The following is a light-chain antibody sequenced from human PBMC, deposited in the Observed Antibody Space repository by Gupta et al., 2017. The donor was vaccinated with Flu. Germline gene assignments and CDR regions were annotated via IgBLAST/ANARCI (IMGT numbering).Light chain of an antibody. J-gene: IGKJ4*01. CDR3: QQYNNWPPLI. CDR2: GAS. CDR1: HSITTN. Sequence: EIVMTQSPATLSVSPGERVTLSCRASHSITTNVAWYQQKPGQAPRLLIYGASTRATGIPARFSGSGSGTDFTLTISSLQSEDFAVYYCQQYNNWPPLIFGGGTKVEFK. V-gene: IGKV3-15*01.